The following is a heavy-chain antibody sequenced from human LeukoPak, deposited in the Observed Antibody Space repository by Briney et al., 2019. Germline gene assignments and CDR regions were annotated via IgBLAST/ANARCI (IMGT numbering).Heavy chain of an antibody. CDR3: ARRGHDVTFGGVIVSFDAFGI. D-gene: IGHD3-16*02. Sequence: EPGGSLRLSCAASGFTFSSYSMNWVRQAPGKGLEWVSSISSSSSYIYYADSVKGRFTISRDNAKNSLYLQMNSLRAEDTAVYYCARRGHDVTFGGVIVSFDAFGIWGQGTMVTVSS. CDR2: ISSSSSYI. V-gene: IGHV3-21*01. J-gene: IGHJ3*02. CDR1: GFTFSSYS.